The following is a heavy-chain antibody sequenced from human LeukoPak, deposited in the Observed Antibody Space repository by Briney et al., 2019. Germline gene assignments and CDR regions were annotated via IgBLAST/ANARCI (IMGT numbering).Heavy chain of an antibody. J-gene: IGHJ6*03. CDR3: AREFRGVIITEGYYYYYYMDV. D-gene: IGHD3-10*01. CDR1: GGSISSYY. CDR2: IYTSGST. V-gene: IGHV4-4*07. Sequence: SETLSLTCTVSGGSISSYYWSWIRQPAGKGLEWIGRIYTSGSTNYNPSLKSRVTMSVDTSKNQFSLKLSSVTAADTAVYYCAREFRGVIITEGYYYYYYMDVWGKGTTVTISS.